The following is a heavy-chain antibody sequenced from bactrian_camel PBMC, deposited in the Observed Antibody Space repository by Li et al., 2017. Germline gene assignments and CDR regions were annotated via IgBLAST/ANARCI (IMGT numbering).Heavy chain of an antibody. CDR3: AAGTNAYGVGTCQYDY. V-gene: IGHV3S55*01. CDR2: IHNDGRT. CDR1: GDPSKMWW. D-gene: IGHD1*01. J-gene: IGHJ4*01. Sequence: HVQLVESGGRSVQVGGSLRLSCAASGDPSKMWWMGWFRQAPGKEREGVANIHNDGRTYYVDSVKGRFILSQDNAKTTMFLQMNDLKPEDTAMYLCAAGTNAYGVGTCQYDYWGRGTQVTVS.